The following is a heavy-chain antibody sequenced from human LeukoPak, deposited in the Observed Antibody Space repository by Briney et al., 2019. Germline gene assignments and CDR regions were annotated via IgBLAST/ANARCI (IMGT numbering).Heavy chain of an antibody. J-gene: IGHJ4*02. CDR3: ATAVAGTCFDY. D-gene: IGHD6-19*01. CDR2: ISYDGSNK. V-gene: IGHV3-30*03. Sequence: GRSLRLSWAASGFTFSSYGMHWVRQAPGKGLEWVAVISYDGSNKYYADSVKGRFTISRDNSKNTLYLQMNSLRAEDTAVYYCATAVAGTCFDYWGQGTLVTVSS. CDR1: GFTFSSYG.